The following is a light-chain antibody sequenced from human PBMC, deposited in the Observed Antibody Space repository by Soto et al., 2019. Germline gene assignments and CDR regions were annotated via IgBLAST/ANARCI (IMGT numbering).Light chain of an antibody. CDR2: DVS. CDR3: QQRTNWQLT. Sequence: EIVLTQSPATLSLSPGERATLSCRASQSVGKYLAWYQQRPGQAPRLLMFDVSYRATGTPARFSGSGSGTDFTLTISSLEPEDFAVYYGQQRTNWQLTFGGGTMVEIK. CDR1: QSVGKY. V-gene: IGKV3-11*01. J-gene: IGKJ4*01.